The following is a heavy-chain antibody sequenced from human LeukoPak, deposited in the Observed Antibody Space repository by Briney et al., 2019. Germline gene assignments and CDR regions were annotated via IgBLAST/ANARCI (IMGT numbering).Heavy chain of an antibody. V-gene: IGHV1-2*02. J-gene: IGHJ4*02. CDR1: GYTFTGYY. CDR2: INPNSGGT. D-gene: IGHD4-17*01. Sequence: ASVTVSCKASGYTFTGYYMHWVRQAPGQGLEWMGWINPNSGGTNYAQKFQGRVTMTRDTSISTAYMELSRLRSDDTAVYYCARDFAVTTRGFSHYWGQGTLVTVSS. CDR3: ARDFAVTTRGFSHY.